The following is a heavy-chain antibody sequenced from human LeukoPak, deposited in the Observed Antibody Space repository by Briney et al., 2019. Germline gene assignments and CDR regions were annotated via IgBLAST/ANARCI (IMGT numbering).Heavy chain of an antibody. J-gene: IGHJ4*02. Sequence: GGSLRLSCAASGFTFSNAWMSWVGQAPGKGLEGVGRIKSKTDGGTTDYAAPVKGRFTISRDDSKNTLYLQMNSLKTEDTAVYYCTTDPYSYGYMRDYWGQGTLVTVSS. CDR3: TTDPYSYGYMRDY. D-gene: IGHD5-18*01. V-gene: IGHV3-15*01. CDR1: GFTFSNAW. CDR2: IKSKTDGGTT.